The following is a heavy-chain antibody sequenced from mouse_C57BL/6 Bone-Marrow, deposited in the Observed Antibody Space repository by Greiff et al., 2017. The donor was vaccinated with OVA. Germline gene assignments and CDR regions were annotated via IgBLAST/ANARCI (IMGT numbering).Heavy chain of an antibody. CDR2: IYPSDSET. Sequence: QVQLQQPGAELVRPGSSVKLSCKASGYTFTSYWMDWVKQRPGQGLEWIGNIYPSDSETHYNQKFKDKATLTVDKSSSTAYMQLSSLTSEDSAVYYCARGGRPPFDYWGQGTTLTVSS. J-gene: IGHJ2*01. CDR3: ARGGRPPFDY. V-gene: IGHV1-61*01. CDR1: GYTFTSYW. D-gene: IGHD1-1*01.